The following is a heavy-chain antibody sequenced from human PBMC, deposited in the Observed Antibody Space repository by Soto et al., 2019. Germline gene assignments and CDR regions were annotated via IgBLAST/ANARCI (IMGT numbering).Heavy chain of an antibody. CDR2: IYYSGST. V-gene: IGHV4-39*01. J-gene: IGHJ4*02. CDR3: ARGLYYYDSSGYYSEYYFDY. D-gene: IGHD3-22*01. CDR1: GGSIISSSYY. Sequence: PSETLSLTCTVSGGSIISSSYYWGWIRQPPGKGLEWIGSIYYSGSTYYNPSLKSRVTISVDTSKNQFSLKLSSVTAADTAVYYCARGLYYYDSSGYYSEYYFDYWGQGTLVTVSS.